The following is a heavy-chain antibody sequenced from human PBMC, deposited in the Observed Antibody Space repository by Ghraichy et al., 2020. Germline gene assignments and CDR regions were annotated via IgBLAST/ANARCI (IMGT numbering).Heavy chain of an antibody. Sequence: GGSLRLSCAASGFTFRNYGMHWVRQAPGKGLEWVAIISSDGSNKNYADSVKGRFTISRDRSKNTLSLQMNSLRAEDTAVYYCAKDRWGSSTFYYYMDVWGKGTTVTVSS. CDR3: AKDRWGSSTFYYYMDV. D-gene: IGHD2-2*01. CDR1: GFTFRNYG. J-gene: IGHJ6*03. CDR2: ISSDGSNK. V-gene: IGHV3-30*18.